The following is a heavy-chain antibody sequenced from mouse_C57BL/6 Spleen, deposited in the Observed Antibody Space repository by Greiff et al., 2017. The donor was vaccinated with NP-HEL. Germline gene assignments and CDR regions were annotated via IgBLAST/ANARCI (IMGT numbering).Heavy chain of an antibody. CDR3: ARYGIYYDYDWFAY. Sequence: QVQLQQSGAELVKPGASVKLSCKASGYTFTSYWMHWVKQRPGQGLEWIGMIHPNSGSTNYNEKFKSKATLTVDKSSSTAYMQLSSLTSEDSAVYYCARYGIYYDYDWFAYWGQGTLVTVSA. CDR2: IHPNSGST. D-gene: IGHD2-4*01. J-gene: IGHJ3*01. V-gene: IGHV1-64*01. CDR1: GYTFTSYW.